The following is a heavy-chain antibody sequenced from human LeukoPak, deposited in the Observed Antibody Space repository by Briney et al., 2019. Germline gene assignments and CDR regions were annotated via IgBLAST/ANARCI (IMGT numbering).Heavy chain of an antibody. J-gene: IGHJ6*03. Sequence: GASVKVSCKASGYTFTSYGISWVRQAPGQGLEWMGWISAYNGNTNYAQKLQGRVTMTTDTSTSTAYMELRSLRSDDTAVYYCARVSVVPAAMTYYYYYYVDVWGKGTTVTVSS. D-gene: IGHD2-2*01. CDR3: ARVSVVPAAMTYYYYYYVDV. V-gene: IGHV1-18*01. CDR2: ISAYNGNT. CDR1: GYTFTSYG.